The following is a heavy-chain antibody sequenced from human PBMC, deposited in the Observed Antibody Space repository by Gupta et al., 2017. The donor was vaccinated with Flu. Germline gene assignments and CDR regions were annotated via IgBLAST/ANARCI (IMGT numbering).Heavy chain of an antibody. Sequence: EVQLLESGGGLVQPGGSLRLSCAASGFTFSSYAMSWVRQAPGKGLEWVSAISGSADTTYYADSVKGRFTISRDNSKNTLYLQMYSLRAEDRAVYYCAKEGEWSSLRGYFDYWGQGTLVTVSS. CDR1: GFTFSSYA. D-gene: IGHD3-3*01. CDR2: ISGSADTT. V-gene: IGHV3-23*01. J-gene: IGHJ4*02. CDR3: AKEGEWSSLRGYFDY.